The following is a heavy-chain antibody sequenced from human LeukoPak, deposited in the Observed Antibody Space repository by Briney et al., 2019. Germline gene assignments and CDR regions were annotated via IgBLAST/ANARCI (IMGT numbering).Heavy chain of an antibody. D-gene: IGHD2/OR15-2a*01. J-gene: IGHJ4*02. CDR3: AREGPRGNSQFDY. CDR1: GFTFSNYG. V-gene: IGHV3-33*01. Sequence: PWGSLRLSCAASGFTFSNYGMHWVRQAPGKGLEWVALIWYDGSNKYYTDSVKGRFTISRDNSKNTLYLHMNSLRAEDTALYYCAREGPRGNSQFDYWGQGTLVTVSS. CDR2: IWYDGSNK.